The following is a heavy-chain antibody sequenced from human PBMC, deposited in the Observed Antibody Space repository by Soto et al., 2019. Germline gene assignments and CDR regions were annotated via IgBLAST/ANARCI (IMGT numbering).Heavy chain of an antibody. D-gene: IGHD3-22*01. J-gene: IGHJ4*02. CDR2: IYNGGST. Sequence: SETLSLTCTVSGDSISNVNYCWSWIRQPPDKGLEWIGHIYNGGSTYSNPSLRSRVTISVDTSKNQFSLKLSSVRAEDTAVYYCAKGPRLYYSDTTSYYLDYWGQGTLVTVSS. CDR1: GDSISNVNYC. CDR3: AKGPRLYYSDTTSYYLDY. V-gene: IGHV4-30-4*01.